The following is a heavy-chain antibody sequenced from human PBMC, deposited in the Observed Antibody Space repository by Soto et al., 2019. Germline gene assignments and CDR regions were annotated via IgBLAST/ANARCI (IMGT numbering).Heavy chain of an antibody. J-gene: IGHJ4*02. CDR3: ARDSLEWLLNSHDY. Sequence: GGSLRLSCAASGFTFSSYSMNWVRQAPGKGLEWVSSISSSSCYIYYADSVKGRFTISRDIAKNSLYLQMNSLRAEDTVVYYCARDSLEWLLNSHDYWGQGTLVTVSS. D-gene: IGHD3-3*01. CDR1: GFTFSSYS. CDR2: ISSSSCYI. V-gene: IGHV3-21*01.